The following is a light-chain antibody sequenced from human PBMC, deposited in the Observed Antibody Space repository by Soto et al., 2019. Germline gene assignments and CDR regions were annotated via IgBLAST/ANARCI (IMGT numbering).Light chain of an antibody. CDR1: QSVSSY. CDR3: QPRSNWPLT. CDR2: DAS. J-gene: IGKJ4*01. V-gene: IGKV3-11*01. Sequence: EIVLTQSPATLSLSPGERATLSCRASQSVSSYLAWYQQKPGQAPRLLIYDASNRATGIPARFSGSGSGTDFTINIRSLEPEDFAVYYCQPRSNWPLTFGGGTQVEIK.